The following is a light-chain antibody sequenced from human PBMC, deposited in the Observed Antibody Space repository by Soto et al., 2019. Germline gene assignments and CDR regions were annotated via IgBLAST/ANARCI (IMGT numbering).Light chain of an antibody. CDR3: QQYGNSPQT. V-gene: IGKV3-20*01. CDR2: DAS. J-gene: IGKJ2*01. CDR1: QSICSSY. Sequence: ETVLTQSPGTLSLSPGERATLSCRASQSICSSYLAWYQQKPGQAPRLLIYDASSRATGIPDRFSGSGSGTDFTLTISRLEPEDFAVYYCQQYGNSPQTFGQGTKLEIK.